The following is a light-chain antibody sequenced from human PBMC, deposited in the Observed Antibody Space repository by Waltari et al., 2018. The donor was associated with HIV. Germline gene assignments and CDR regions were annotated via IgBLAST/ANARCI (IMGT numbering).Light chain of an antibody. CDR2: DAS. CDR3: QQRSHWPLT. Sequence: ENVLTQSPARLSLSPEERATLSCRANQSVSDFLAWYRQTPGQPPRLLIYDASTRATGTPARFSGSGSGTDFTLTISSLEPEDFAVYYCQQRSHWPLTFGGGTKVEMK. V-gene: IGKV3-11*01. CDR1: QSVSDF. J-gene: IGKJ4*01.